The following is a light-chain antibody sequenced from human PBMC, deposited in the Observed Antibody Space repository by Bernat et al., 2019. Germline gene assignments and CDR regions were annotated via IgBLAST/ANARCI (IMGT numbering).Light chain of an antibody. CDR2: EGS. J-gene: IGLJ3*02. V-gene: IGLV2-23*01. Sequence: QSALTQPASVSGSPGQSITISCTGTSSDVGSYNLVSWYQQHPGQAPKLTIYEGSKRPSGVSNRFSGSKSGNTASLTISGLQAEDEADYYCCSYAGSSTPVFGGGTKLTVL. CDR1: SSDVGSYNL. CDR3: CSYAGSSTPV.